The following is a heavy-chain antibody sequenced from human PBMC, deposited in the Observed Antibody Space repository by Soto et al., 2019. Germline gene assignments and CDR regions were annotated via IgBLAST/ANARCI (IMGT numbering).Heavy chain of an antibody. Sequence: EVQLVESGGGLVKPGGSLRLSCAASGFTVSNAWMSWVRQAPGKGLEWVGRIKSKTAGGPTDYAATVKGRFTNSRDDSNNTLYLQMNSLKTADTAVYYCTAVQGGDDGDYHDYWGEGSLVTVSS. CDR1: GFTVSNAW. CDR2: IKSKTAGGPT. CDR3: TAVQGGDDGDYHDY. V-gene: IGHV3-15*01. D-gene: IGHD4-17*01. J-gene: IGHJ4*02.